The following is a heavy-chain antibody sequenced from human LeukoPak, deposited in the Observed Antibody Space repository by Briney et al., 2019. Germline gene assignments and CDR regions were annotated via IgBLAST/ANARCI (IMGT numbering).Heavy chain of an antibody. J-gene: IGHJ4*02. Sequence: SETLSLTCTVSGGSVSSGSYYWSWIRQPPGKGLEWIGYIYYSGGTHYNPSLKSRVTMLVDTSKNQFSLKLTAVTAADTAVYYCAREGQPASFDYWGQGTLVTVSS. D-gene: IGHD2-2*01. CDR2: IYYSGGT. CDR3: AREGQPASFDY. V-gene: IGHV4-61*01. CDR1: GGSVSSGSYY.